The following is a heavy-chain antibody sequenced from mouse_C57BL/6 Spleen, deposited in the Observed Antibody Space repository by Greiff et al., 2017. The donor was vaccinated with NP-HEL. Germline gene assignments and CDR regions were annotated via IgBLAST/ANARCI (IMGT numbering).Heavy chain of an antibody. V-gene: IGHV1-50*01. Sequence: QVQLQQPGAELVKPGASVKLSCKASGYTFTSYWMQWVKQRPGQGLEWIGEIDPSDSYTNYNQKFKGKATLTVDPSSSTAYMQRSSLTSEDAADYDCARRGVTGDFDYWGQGTTLTVSS. D-gene: IGHD4-1*01. CDR3: ARRGVTGDFDY. CDR1: GYTFTSYW. CDR2: IDPSDSYT. J-gene: IGHJ2*01.